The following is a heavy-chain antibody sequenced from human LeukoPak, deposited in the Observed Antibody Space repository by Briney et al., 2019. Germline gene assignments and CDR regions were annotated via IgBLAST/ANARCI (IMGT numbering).Heavy chain of an antibody. CDR1: GFTFSSYS. J-gene: IGHJ5*02. V-gene: IGHV3-21*01. Sequence: GGSLRLSCAASGFTFSSYSMNWVRQAPGKGLEWVSSIGSSRSYIYYADSAKGRVTISRDNAKNSLYLQMNSLRAEETAVYYCARLYYYGSGFDPWGQGNLVTVSS. CDR2: IGSSRSYI. D-gene: IGHD3-10*01. CDR3: ARLYYYGSGFDP.